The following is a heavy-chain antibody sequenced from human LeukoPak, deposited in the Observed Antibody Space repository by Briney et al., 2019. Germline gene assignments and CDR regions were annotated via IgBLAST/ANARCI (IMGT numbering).Heavy chain of an antibody. CDR3: ASIAAAGIRDFDY. V-gene: IGHV3-30*03. Sequence: PGGSLRLSCAASGFTFSSYGMHWVRQAPGKGLEWVAVISYDGSSKYYADSVKGRFTISRDNSKNTLYLQMNSLRAEDTAVYYCASIAAAGIRDFDYWGQGTLVTVSS. J-gene: IGHJ4*02. D-gene: IGHD6-13*01. CDR1: GFTFSSYG. CDR2: ISYDGSSK.